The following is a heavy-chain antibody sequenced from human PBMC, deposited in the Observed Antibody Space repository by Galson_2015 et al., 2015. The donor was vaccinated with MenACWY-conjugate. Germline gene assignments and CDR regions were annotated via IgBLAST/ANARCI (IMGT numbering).Heavy chain of an antibody. CDR3: ASGPGIGYPYTLDV. CDR1: GFTVSNNY. CDR2: IFGCCST. Sequence: SLRLSCAASGFTVSNNYMNWVRQAPWKGLPWVSVIFGCCSTYYADPVMGRFTVSWARVNTPVFLHMNSLRAEDTSVFYCASGPGIGYPYTLDVWVQGTTFTASS. V-gene: IGHV3-53*01. D-gene: IGHD3-22*01. J-gene: IGHJ6*02.